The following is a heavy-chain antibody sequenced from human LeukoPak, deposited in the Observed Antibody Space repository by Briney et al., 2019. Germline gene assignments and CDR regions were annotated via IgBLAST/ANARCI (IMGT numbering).Heavy chain of an antibody. CDR1: GLTFSNSA. V-gene: IGHV3-23*01. J-gene: IGHJ4*02. CDR2: VSTSGGT. D-gene: IGHD5-12*01. CDR3: AKGGKWPRFGPEY. Sequence: GGSLRLSCAASGLTFSNSAMNWVRQAPGKGLECVSSVSTSGGTYYADSAKGRFTISRDNSKNTVHLQMNSLRAEDTAVYYCAKGGKWPRFGPEYWGQGTLVTVSS.